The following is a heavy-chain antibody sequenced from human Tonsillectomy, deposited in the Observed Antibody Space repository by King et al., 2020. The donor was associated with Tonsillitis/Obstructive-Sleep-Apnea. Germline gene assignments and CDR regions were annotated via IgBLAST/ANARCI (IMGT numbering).Heavy chain of an antibody. CDR1: GGTFSSYA. CDR3: ARDKVDIVATGGLDY. Sequence: VQLVESGAEVKKPGSSVKVSCKASGGTFSSYAISWVRQAPGQGLEWMGRIIPILGVANYAQKFQGRVTITADKSTSTAYMELSSLRSEDTAVYYCARDKVDIVATGGLDYWGQGTLVTVSS. V-gene: IGHV1-69*09. D-gene: IGHD5-12*01. CDR2: IIPILGVA. J-gene: IGHJ4*02.